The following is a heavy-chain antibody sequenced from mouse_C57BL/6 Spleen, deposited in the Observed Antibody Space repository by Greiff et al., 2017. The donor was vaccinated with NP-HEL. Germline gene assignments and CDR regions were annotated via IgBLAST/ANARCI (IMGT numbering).Heavy chain of an antibody. Sequence: QVQLKQPGAELVMPGASVKLSCKASGYTFTSYWMHWVKQRPGQGLEWTGEIDPSDSYTNYNQKFKGKSTLTVDKSSSTAYMQLSSLTSEDSAVYYCAGGARSFAYWGQGTLVTVSA. CDR3: AGGARSFAY. J-gene: IGHJ3*01. CDR2: IDPSDSYT. V-gene: IGHV1-69*01. CDR1: GYTFTSYW. D-gene: IGHD3-1*01.